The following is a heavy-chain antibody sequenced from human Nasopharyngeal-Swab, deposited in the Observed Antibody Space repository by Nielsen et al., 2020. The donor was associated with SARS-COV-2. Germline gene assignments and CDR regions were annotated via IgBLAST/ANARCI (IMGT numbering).Heavy chain of an antibody. CDR3: ARGAVVVPAAIYYYYYGMDV. Sequence: WIRQPPRKGLEWVSSISSSSSYIYYADSVKGRFTISRDNAKNSLYLQMNSLRAEDTAVYYCARGAVVVPAAIYYYYYGMDVWGQGTTVTVSS. J-gene: IGHJ6*02. V-gene: IGHV3-21*01. CDR2: ISSSSSYI. D-gene: IGHD2-2*01.